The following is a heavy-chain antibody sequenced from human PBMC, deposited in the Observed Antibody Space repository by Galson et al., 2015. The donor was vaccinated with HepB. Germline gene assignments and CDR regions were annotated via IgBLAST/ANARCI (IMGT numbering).Heavy chain of an antibody. CDR3: ARSSGSNYFYGMDV. D-gene: IGHD5-12*01. CDR2: IDSTSSYT. V-gene: IGHV3-21*06. CDR1: EFSFSTYH. J-gene: IGHJ6*02. Sequence: SLRLSCAASEFSFSTYHMNWVRQAPGTGLEWVSYIDSTSSYTYYADSVKGRFTISRDNAKNTLYLQMNSLRAEDTAVFYGARSSGSNYFYGMDVWGQGTTVTVSS.